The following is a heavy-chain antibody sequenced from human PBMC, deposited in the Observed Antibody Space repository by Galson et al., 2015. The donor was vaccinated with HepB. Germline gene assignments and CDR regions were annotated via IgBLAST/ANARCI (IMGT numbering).Heavy chain of an antibody. V-gene: IGHV3-20*04. CDR1: GFTFDDYG. CDR2: INWNGGST. J-gene: IGHJ5*02. Sequence: SLRLSCAASGFTFDDYGMSWVRQAPGKGLEWVSGINWNGGSTGYADSVKGRFTISRDNAKNSLYLQMNSLRAEDTALYYCARDLGVPWGYSSPLGYNWFDPWGQGTLVTVSS. D-gene: IGHD5-18*01. CDR3: ARDLGVPWGYSSPLGYNWFDP.